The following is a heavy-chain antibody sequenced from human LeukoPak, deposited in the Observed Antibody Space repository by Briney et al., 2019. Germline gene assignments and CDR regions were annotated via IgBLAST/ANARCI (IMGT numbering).Heavy chain of an antibody. Sequence: ASVKVSCKASGFTLTGYYMHWVRQDPRQGLQWMGWIKPNSGDIDYAQKFQGRVTMTRDMSISTVYMELSSLRSDDTAVYYCARADSVPAGDYHYWYMDVWGKGTTVTVSS. CDR2: IKPNSGDI. V-gene: IGHV1-2*02. D-gene: IGHD2-2*01. CDR1: GFTLTGYY. J-gene: IGHJ6*03. CDR3: ARADSVPAGDYHYWYMDV.